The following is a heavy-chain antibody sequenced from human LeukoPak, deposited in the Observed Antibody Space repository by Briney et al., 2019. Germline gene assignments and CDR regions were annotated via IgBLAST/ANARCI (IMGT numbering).Heavy chain of an antibody. V-gene: IGHV3-30*02. CDR1: GFTFSSYG. Sequence: GGSLRLSCAASGFTFSSYGMHWVRQAPGKGLEWVAFIRSDGSNKYYADSVKGRFTISRDNSKLYLQMYSLRAENTAVYYCVKKGYTNGGGNWFSLDYWGQGTLVTVSS. CDR2: IRSDGSNK. J-gene: IGHJ4*02. D-gene: IGHD3-16*02. CDR3: VKKGYTNGGGNWFSLDY.